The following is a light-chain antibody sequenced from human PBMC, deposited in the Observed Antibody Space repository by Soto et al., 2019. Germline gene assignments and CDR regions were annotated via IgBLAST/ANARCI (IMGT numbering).Light chain of an antibody. J-gene: IGKJ3*01. CDR1: ESVSSY. CDR2: DAS. V-gene: IGKV3-11*01. Sequence: EIVLTQSPATLSLSPGERATLSCRASESVSSYLAWYQQKPGQAPRLLIYDASNRATGIPARFSGSGSGTDFTLTISSLEPEDFAVYYCQQRNNWPKRFTFGPGTKVDIK. CDR3: QQRNNWPKRFT.